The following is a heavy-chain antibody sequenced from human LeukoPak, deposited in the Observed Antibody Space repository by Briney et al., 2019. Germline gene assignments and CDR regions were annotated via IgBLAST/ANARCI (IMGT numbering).Heavy chain of an antibody. CDR3: ARHENILETTARYYYGSGSGELDY. CDR1: GGSFSGYY. J-gene: IGHJ4*02. V-gene: IGHV4-34*01. D-gene: IGHD3-10*01. Sequence: SETLSLTCAVYGGSFSGYYWTWIRQPPGKGLEWIGEINHGESTNYNPSLKSRVIISVDKSKNQFSLKLSSVTAADTAVYYCARHENILETTARYYYGSGSGELDYWGQGTLVTVSS. CDR2: INHGEST.